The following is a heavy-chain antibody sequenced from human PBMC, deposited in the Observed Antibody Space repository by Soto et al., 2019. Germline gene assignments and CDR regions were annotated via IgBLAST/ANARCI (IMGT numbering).Heavy chain of an antibody. D-gene: IGHD4-17*01. Sequence: SLSLSCAASGCTSGLAFTNYLMHWVRQPAGKRLVWVSRINIDGTITNYADSVEGRFTISRDNAKNTLYLHMNSLRVEDTAVYLCVSSLDRLRGWGQG. CDR3: VSSLDRLRG. CDR1: GCTSGLAFTNYL. CDR2: INIDGTIT. J-gene: IGHJ4*02. V-gene: IGHV3-74*01.